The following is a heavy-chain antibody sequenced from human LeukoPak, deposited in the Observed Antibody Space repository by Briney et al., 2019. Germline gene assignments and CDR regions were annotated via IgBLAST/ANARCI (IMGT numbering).Heavy chain of an antibody. D-gene: IGHD2-21*02. CDR1: GFTFSSYE. V-gene: IGHV3-48*03. J-gene: IGHJ6*03. CDR2: ISSSGSTI. CDR3: ARGNGLYCGGDCYSYCYYYMDV. Sequence: GGSLRLSCAASGFTFSSYEMNWVRQAPGKGLEWVSYISSSGSTIYYADSVKGRFTISRDNAKNSLYLQMNSLRAEDTAVYYCARGNGLYCGGDCYSYCYYYMDVWGKGTTVTVSS.